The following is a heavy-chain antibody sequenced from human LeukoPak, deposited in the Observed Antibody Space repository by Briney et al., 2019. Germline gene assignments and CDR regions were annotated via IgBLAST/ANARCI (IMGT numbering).Heavy chain of an antibody. CDR3: AKENCYDGSCYPFDY. CDR1: GFSVSDNS. Sequence: GGSLRLSCTVSGFSVSDNSMSWVRQAPGKGLEWVSFIYSGTTHYSDSVKGRFTISRDNSKNTLFVQMNSLRAEDTAMYYCAKENCYDGSCYPFDYWGQGTLVTVSS. CDR2: IYSGTT. V-gene: IGHV3-66*03. J-gene: IGHJ4*02. D-gene: IGHD2-15*01.